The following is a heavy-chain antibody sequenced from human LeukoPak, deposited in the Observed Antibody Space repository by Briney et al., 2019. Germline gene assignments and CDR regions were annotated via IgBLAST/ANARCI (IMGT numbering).Heavy chain of an antibody. Sequence: ASVKVSCKASGYTFTGYYMHWVRQAPGQGLEWMGWINPNSGGTNYAQKFQGWVTMTRDTSISTAYMELSRLRSDDTAVYYCARGGSSWPRTYYYYYGMDVWGKGTTVTVFS. J-gene: IGHJ6*04. CDR3: ARGGSSWPRTYYYYYGMDV. CDR2: INPNSGGT. CDR1: GYTFTGYY. D-gene: IGHD6-13*01. V-gene: IGHV1-2*04.